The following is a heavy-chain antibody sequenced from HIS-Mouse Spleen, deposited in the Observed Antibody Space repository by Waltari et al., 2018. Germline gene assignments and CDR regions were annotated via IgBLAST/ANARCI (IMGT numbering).Heavy chain of an antibody. CDR3: AREIPYSSSWYDWYFDL. Sequence: QLQLQESGPGLVKPSETLSLTCTVSGGSISSSSYSWGWIRQPQGTGLEWIGSIYYSGSTYYNPSLKSRVTISVDTSKNQFSLKLSSVTAADTAVYYCAREIPYSSSWYDWYFDLWGRGTLVTVSS. D-gene: IGHD6-13*01. J-gene: IGHJ2*01. V-gene: IGHV4-39*07. CDR2: IYYSGST. CDR1: GGSISSSSYS.